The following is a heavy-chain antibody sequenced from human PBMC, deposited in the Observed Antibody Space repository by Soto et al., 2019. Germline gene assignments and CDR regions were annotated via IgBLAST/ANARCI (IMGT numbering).Heavy chain of an antibody. V-gene: IGHV3-30*18. Sequence: PGGSLGLSCAASGFTFSSYGMHWVRQAPGKGLEWVAVISYDGSNKYYADSVKGRFTISRDNSKNTLYLQMNSLRAEDTAVYYCAKLIAVAGLEYFDYWGQGTLVTVSS. J-gene: IGHJ4*02. CDR1: GFTFSSYG. D-gene: IGHD6-19*01. CDR2: ISYDGSNK. CDR3: AKLIAVAGLEYFDY.